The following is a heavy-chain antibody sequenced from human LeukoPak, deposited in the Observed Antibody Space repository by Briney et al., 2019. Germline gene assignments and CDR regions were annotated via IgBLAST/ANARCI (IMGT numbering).Heavy chain of an antibody. CDR3: ARDYSSSGWPIGL. Sequence: GGSLRLSCAASGFTFSSYWMTWVRQAPGKGLEWVANIKLDGSEKNYVDSVKGRSTISRDNAKNSLYLQMKSLRAEDTAVYYCARDYSSSGWPIGLWGQGTLVTVSS. D-gene: IGHD6-19*01. J-gene: IGHJ4*02. CDR1: GFTFSSYW. CDR2: IKLDGSEK. V-gene: IGHV3-7*05.